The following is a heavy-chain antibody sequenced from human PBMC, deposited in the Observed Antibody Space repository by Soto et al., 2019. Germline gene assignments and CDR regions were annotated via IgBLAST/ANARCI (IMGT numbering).Heavy chain of an antibody. CDR1: GYTFTDYG. Sequence: QGQLIQSGPEVRKPGASVKVSCKSSGYTFTDYGISWVRQAPGQGLEWMGWISTAHADIGYAQKFQGRVTMTKDTSTSTSFMELRSLRSDDTAIYYCARDLAYIREYWGQGTQVTVSS. CDR2: ISTAHADI. D-gene: IGHD3-10*01. CDR3: ARDLAYIREY. V-gene: IGHV1-18*01. J-gene: IGHJ4*02.